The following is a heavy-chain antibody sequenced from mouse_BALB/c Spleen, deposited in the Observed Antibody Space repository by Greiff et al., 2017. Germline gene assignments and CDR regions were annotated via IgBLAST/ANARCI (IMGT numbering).Heavy chain of an antibody. CDR3: ARGEADYYGAWFAY. J-gene: IGHJ3*01. D-gene: IGHD1-1*01. CDR1: GYTFTDYY. Sequence: EVQLQQSGPELVKPGASVKMSCKASGYTFTDYYMNWVKQSHGKSLEWIGDINPNNGGTSYNQKFKGKATLTVDKSSSTAYMQLNSLTAEDSAVYYCARGEADYYGAWFAYWGQGTLVTVSA. CDR2: INPNNGGT. V-gene: IGHV1-26*01.